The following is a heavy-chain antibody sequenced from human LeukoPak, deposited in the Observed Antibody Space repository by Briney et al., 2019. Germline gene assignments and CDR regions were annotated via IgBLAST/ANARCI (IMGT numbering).Heavy chain of an antibody. J-gene: IGHJ4*02. CDR2: IHSSGST. Sequence: SETLSLTCTVSGGSISRYYWSWIRQPAGKGLEWIGRIHSSGSTNYNPSLMSRVTMSVDTSKNQFSLRLSSVTAADTAVYYCASYTLTYAYYVDWGQGTLVTVSS. CDR1: GGSISRYY. D-gene: IGHD3-9*01. CDR3: ASYTLTYAYYVD. V-gene: IGHV4-4*07.